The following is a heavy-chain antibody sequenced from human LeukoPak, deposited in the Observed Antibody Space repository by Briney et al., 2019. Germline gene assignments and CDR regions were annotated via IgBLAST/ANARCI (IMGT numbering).Heavy chain of an antibody. J-gene: IGHJ5*02. CDR1: GYTLTELS. CDR2: FDPEDGET. CDR3: GLTTEYCSSTSCYVDP. V-gene: IGHV1-24*01. Sequence: ASVKVSCKVSGYTLTELSMHWVRQAPGKGLEWMGGFDPEDGETIYAQKFQGRVTMTEDTSTDTAYMELSSLRSEDTAVYYCGLTTEYCSSTSCYVDPWGQGTLVTVSS. D-gene: IGHD2-2*01.